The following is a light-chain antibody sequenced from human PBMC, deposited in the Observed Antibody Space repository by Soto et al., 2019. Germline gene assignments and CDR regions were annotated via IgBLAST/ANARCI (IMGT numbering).Light chain of an antibody. CDR2: AAS. V-gene: IGKV1-5*01. CDR3: QHYHSQSIT. J-gene: IGKJ4*01. CDR1: ENIFKF. Sequence: DILLIQSPATLSASVGDRITITCQARENIFKFLAWYQQRSGSAPNLLIYAASDLEKGVPSRFSGSGSGTEFTLTIDNLQPNDSATYFCQHYHSQSITFGGGTQVDVK.